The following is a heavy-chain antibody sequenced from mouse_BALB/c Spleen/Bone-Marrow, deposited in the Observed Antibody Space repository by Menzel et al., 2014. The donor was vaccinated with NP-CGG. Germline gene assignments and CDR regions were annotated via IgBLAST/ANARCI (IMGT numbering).Heavy chain of an antibody. V-gene: IGHV1-54*01. CDR1: GYAFTNYL. Sequence: QVQLQQSGAELVRPGTSVKVSCKASGYAFTNYLIEWVKQRPGQGLEWIGVINPGSGGTNYNEKFKGKATLTADESSSTAYMQFSSLTSDDSAVYFCARSYYGSPYFDYWGQGTTLTVSS. J-gene: IGHJ2*01. D-gene: IGHD1-1*01. CDR2: INPGSGGT. CDR3: ARSYYGSPYFDY.